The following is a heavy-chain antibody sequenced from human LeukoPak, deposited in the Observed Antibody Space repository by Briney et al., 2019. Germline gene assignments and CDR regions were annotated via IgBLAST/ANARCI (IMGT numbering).Heavy chain of an antibody. CDR2: IIPILGIA. V-gene: IGHV1-69*04. D-gene: IGHD6-19*01. CDR3: ARDPGYSSGWYREFDY. CDR1: GDTFSSYA. J-gene: IGHJ4*02. Sequence: SVKVSCKASGDTFSSYAISWVRQAPGQGLEWMGRIIPILGIANYAQKFQGRVTITADKSTSTAYMELSSLRSEDTAVYYCARDPGYSSGWYREFDYWGQGTLVTVSS.